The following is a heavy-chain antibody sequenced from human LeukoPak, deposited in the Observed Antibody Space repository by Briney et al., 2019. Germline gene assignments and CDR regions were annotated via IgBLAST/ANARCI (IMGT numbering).Heavy chain of an antibody. J-gene: IGHJ4*02. V-gene: IGHV4-34*01. CDR2: FNHNWGA. Sequence: SETLSLTCAVYSGSFSGYYWTWFRQPPGKGLEWIGEFNHNWGAKYNPSLKSRVTISVDTSNNHLSLSLNSVTTADTAVYYCAASLWFGIYPDYWGQGTLVTVSS. CDR3: AASLWFGIYPDY. D-gene: IGHD3-10*01. CDR1: SGSFSGYY.